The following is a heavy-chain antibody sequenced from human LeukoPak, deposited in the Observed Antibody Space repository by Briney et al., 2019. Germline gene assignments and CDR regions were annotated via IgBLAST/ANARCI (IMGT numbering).Heavy chain of an antibody. CDR2: IYYSGST. CDR1: GGSISSYY. V-gene: IGHV4-59*01. CDR3: ARDFYYGSGSYRALGY. Sequence: PSETLSLTCTVSGGSISSYYWSWIRQPPGKGLEWIGYIYYSGSTNYNPSLKSRVTISVDTSKNQFSLKLSSVTAADTAVYYCARDFYYGSGSYRALGYWGQGTLVTVSS. J-gene: IGHJ4*02. D-gene: IGHD3-10*01.